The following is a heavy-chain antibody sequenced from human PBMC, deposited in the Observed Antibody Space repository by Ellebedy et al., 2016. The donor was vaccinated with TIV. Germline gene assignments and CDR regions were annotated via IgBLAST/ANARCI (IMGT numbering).Heavy chain of an antibody. V-gene: IGHV1-18*01. Sequence: AASVKVSCKASGGTFSSYAISWVRQAPGQGLEWMGWISAYNGNTNYAQKLQGRVTMTTDTSTSTAYMELRSLRSDDTAVYYCARDYGSGSYYRAKGWFDPWGQGTLVTVSS. CDR2: ISAYNGNT. D-gene: IGHD3-10*01. CDR3: ARDYGSGSYYRAKGWFDP. J-gene: IGHJ5*02. CDR1: GGTFSSYA.